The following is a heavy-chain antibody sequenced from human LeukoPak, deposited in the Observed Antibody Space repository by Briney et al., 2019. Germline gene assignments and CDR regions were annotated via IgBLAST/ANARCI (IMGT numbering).Heavy chain of an antibody. V-gene: IGHV1-69*05. CDR2: IIPIFGTA. CDR3: ARDLSRTIWPYGAFDI. J-gene: IGHJ3*02. D-gene: IGHD2-8*01. Sequence: SVKVSCKASGGTFSSYAISWVRQAPGQGLEWMGRIIPIFGTANYARKFQGRVTITTDESTSTAYMELSSLRSEDTAVYYCARDLSRTIWPYGAFDIWGQGTMVTVSS. CDR1: GGTFSSYA.